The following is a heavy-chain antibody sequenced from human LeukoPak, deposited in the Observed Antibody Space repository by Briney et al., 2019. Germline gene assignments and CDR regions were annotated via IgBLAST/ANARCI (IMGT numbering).Heavy chain of an antibody. V-gene: IGHV3-66*01. CDR2: IYSGGGT. CDR1: GFIVSTKY. D-gene: IGHD4-11*01. J-gene: IGHJ4*02. CDR3: ARDSRLTTLDY. Sequence: VQPGGSLRLSCAASGFIVSTKYMSWVRQAPGKGLEWISVIYSGGGTYYADSVKGRFTISRDNSKNTLYLQMNSLRAEDTAVYFCARDSRLTTLDYWGQGTLVTVSS.